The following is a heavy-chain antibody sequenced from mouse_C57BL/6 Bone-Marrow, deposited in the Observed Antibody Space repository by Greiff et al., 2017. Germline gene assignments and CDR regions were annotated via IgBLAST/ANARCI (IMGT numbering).Heavy chain of an antibody. CDR3: ANPKIYYDYDGFAY. CDR1: GYTFTSYG. V-gene: IGHV1-81*01. D-gene: IGHD2-4*01. CDR2: IYPRSGNT. Sequence: QVQLKESGAELARPGASVKLSCKASGYTFTSYGISWVKQRTGQGLEWIGEIYPRSGNTYYNEKFKGKATLAADKSSSTAYMELRSLTSEDSAVYYCANPKIYYDYDGFAYWGQGTLVTVSA. J-gene: IGHJ3*01.